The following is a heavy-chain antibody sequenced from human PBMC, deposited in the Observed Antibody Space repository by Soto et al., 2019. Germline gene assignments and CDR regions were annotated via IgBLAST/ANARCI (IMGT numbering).Heavy chain of an antibody. CDR3: ARDRTPDYYYGLDV. Sequence: PGGSLRLSCAASGFTFSNYVMHWVRQAPGKGLEWVALTWFDGSNKYYGDSVKGRFTVSRDQSKSTLYLQMNSLRVEDTAIYYRARDRTPDYYYGLDVWGPGTTVTVSS. CDR2: TWFDGSNK. D-gene: IGHD1-1*01. J-gene: IGHJ6*02. V-gene: IGHV3-33*01. CDR1: GFTFSNYV.